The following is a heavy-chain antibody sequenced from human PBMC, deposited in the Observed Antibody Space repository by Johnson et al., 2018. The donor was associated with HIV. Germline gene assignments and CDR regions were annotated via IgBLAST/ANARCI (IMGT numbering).Heavy chain of an antibody. CDR3: ARERGNGRGLWDRSGDAFDI. D-gene: IGHD1-26*01. CDR1: GFTFSSHA. J-gene: IGHJ3*02. V-gene: IGHV3-48*04. CDR2: ISSDGLST. Sequence: MQLVESGGGLVQPGGSLRLSCAASGFTFSSHAMSWVRQAPGMGLERVSRISSDGLSTTYVDSVKGRFTVSRDNAKNSVYLQMNSLRAEDTAVYYCARERGNGRGLWDRSGDAFDIWGQGTRVTVSS.